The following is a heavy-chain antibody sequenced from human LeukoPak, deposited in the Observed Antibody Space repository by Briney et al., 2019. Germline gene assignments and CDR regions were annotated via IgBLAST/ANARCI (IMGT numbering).Heavy chain of an antibody. CDR2: ISRASESI. CDR3: ARGGGYSYGSFDY. V-gene: IGHV3-21*01. J-gene: IGHJ4*02. D-gene: IGHD5-18*01. CDR1: GFTFNAYS. Sequence: GGSLRLSCAASGFTFNAYSMGWVRQAPGKGLEWVSIISRASESIFYADSVKGRFTISRDNAKNSLYLQMNSLRAEDTAVYYCARGGGYSYGSFDYWGQGTLVTVSS.